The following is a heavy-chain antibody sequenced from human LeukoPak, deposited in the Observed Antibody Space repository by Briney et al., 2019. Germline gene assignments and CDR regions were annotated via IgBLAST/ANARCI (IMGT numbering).Heavy chain of an antibody. CDR2: IGNGGST. J-gene: IGHJ4*02. CDR3: AKRAEYDTSGYYGY. V-gene: IGHV3-23*01. Sequence: GGSLRLSCSASGVTFSNYAMTWVRQAPGKGLEWVSLIGNGGSTYYADSVKGRFTISRDNSKNTVYLQMNSLRVEDTAVYYCAKRAEYDTSGYYGYWGQGTLVTVSS. CDR1: GVTFSNYA. D-gene: IGHD3-22*01.